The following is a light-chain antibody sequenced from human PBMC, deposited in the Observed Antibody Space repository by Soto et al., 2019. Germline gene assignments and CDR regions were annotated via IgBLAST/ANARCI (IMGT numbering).Light chain of an antibody. CDR1: QSVSRN. CDR3: QQHNNCSPGT. CDR2: GAS. J-gene: IGKJ2*01. Sequence: EIVMTQSTATLSVSPGERATLSCRASQSVSRNLAWYQQKPGQAPRLLIYGASTRATGIPARFSGSGSGTAFTLTLSILQSDEFSVSYCQQHNNCSPGTFGQGNKLEIK. V-gene: IGKV3-15*01.